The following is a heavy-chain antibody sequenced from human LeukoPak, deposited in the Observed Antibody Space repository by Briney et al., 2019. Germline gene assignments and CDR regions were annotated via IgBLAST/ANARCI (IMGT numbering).Heavy chain of an antibody. CDR2: ISWNSGSI. Sequence: GRSLRLSCAASGFTFDDYAMHWVRQAPGKGLEWVSGISWNSGSIGYADSVKGRFTISRDNAKNSLYLQMNSLRAEDTAVYYCARKYYDSSGLHFDLWGRGTLVTVSS. CDR3: ARKYYDSSGLHFDL. V-gene: IGHV3-9*01. CDR1: GFTFDDYA. J-gene: IGHJ2*01. D-gene: IGHD3-22*01.